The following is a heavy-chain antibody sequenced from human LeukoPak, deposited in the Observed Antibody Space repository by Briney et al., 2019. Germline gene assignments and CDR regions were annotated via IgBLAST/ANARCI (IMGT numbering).Heavy chain of an antibody. CDR1: GFTFSSYW. CDR2: IKQDGGVK. V-gene: IGHV3-7*01. J-gene: IGHJ5*02. Sequence: PGGSLRLSCAASGFTFSSYWWTWVRQAPGKGLEWVANIKQDGGVKYYVDSVKGRFTISRDNAKNSLYLQMNSLRVEDTAVYYCARGQGLASWGQGTLVTVSS. D-gene: IGHD6-19*01. CDR3: ARGQGLAS.